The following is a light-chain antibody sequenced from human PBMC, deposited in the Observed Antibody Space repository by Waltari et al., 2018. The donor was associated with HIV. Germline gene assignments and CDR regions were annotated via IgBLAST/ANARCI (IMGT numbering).Light chain of an antibody. CDR1: QGIQTW. CDR2: DAS. J-gene: IGKJ4*01. CDR3: QQAISFPHT. Sequence: DVQMAQSPSSVSASVGDRVTITCRASQGIQTWLAWYQHKPAEAPTLLIYDASRLQSGVPARFNGSGSGLDFTLSITNFQPEDAATYYCQQAISFPHTFGGGTRVDI. V-gene: IGKV1-12*01.